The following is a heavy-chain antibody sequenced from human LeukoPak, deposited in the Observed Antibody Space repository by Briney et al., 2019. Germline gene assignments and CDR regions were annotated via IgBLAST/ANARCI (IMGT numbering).Heavy chain of an antibody. V-gene: IGHV1-2*06. CDR1: EYTFTGYY. J-gene: IGHJ4*02. Sequence: ASVKVSCKAFEYTFTGYYLHWVRQAPGQGLEWMGRINPNSGGTNYAQKFQGRVTMTRDTSISTAYMELSGLRSDDTAVYYCARVEGLRFLEWLLNYWGQGTLVTVSS. CDR2: INPNSGGT. D-gene: IGHD3-3*01. CDR3: ARVEGLRFLEWLLNY.